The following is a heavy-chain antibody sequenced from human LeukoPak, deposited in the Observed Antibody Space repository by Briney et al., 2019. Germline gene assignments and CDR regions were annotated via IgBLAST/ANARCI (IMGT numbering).Heavy chain of an antibody. J-gene: IGHJ6*02. Sequence: GASVKVSCKASGYTFTGYYMLWFRQAPGQGLEWMGWINPDNGGTIYAENFQGRVTMARDTSISRAYMELSSLTSDDTAVYYCARAQGGAAAGYYYYGLDVWGQGTTVTVSS. CDR1: GYTFTGYY. V-gene: IGHV1-2*02. D-gene: IGHD6-13*01. CDR3: ARAQGGAAAGYYYYGLDV. CDR2: INPDNGGT.